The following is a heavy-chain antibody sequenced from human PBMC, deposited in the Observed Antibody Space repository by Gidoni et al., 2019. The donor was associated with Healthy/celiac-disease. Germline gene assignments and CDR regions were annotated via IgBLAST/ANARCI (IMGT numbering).Heavy chain of an antibody. J-gene: IGHJ4*02. CDR2: IIPIFGTA. V-gene: IGHV1-69*01. D-gene: IGHD6-13*01. CDR3: ARNSPSKGILDLYYFDY. CDR1: GGTFSSYA. Sequence: QVQLVQFGAEVKKPGSSVKVSCKASGGTFSSYAISWVRQAPGQGLEWMGGIIPIFGTANYAQKFQGRVTITADESTSTAYMELSSLRSEDTAVYYCARNSPSKGILDLYYFDYWGQGTLVTVSS.